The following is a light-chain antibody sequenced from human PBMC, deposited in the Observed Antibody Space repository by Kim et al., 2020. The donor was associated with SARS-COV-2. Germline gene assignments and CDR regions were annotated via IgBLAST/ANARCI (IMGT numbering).Light chain of an antibody. J-gene: IGLJ2*01. CDR2: SKN. CDR3: NSRDSNDNVV. CDR1: SLRSYY. V-gene: IGLV3-19*01. Sequence: VALGQTVRITCQGDSLRSYYATWYQQKPGQAPILVIYSKNNRPSGIPDRFSGSSSGNTASLTITGTQAGDEADYYCNSRDSNDNVVFGGGTQLTVL.